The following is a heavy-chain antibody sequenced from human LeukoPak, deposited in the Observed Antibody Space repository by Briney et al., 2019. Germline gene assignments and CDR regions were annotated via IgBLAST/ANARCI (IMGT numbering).Heavy chain of an antibody. CDR2: IYYSGST. Sequence: SETLSLTCTVSGGSISSSSYYWGWIRQPPGKGLEWIGSIYYSGSTYYNPSLKSRVTISVDTSKNQFSLKLSSVTAADTAVYYCARQAHYYDSSGSSFDYWGQGTLVTVSS. CDR3: ARQAHYYDSSGSSFDY. CDR1: GGSISSSSYY. J-gene: IGHJ4*02. V-gene: IGHV4-39*01. D-gene: IGHD3-22*01.